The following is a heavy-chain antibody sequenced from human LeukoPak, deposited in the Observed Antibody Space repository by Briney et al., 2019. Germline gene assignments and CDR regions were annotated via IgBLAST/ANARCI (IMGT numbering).Heavy chain of an antibody. CDR2: IDSDGSGI. V-gene: IGHV3-74*01. CDR1: GFIFSSNR. CDR3: TRDLRHGRG. D-gene: IGHD5-24*01. Sequence: GGSLRLSCAASGFIFSSNRMHWVRQPPGKGLVWVSRIDSDGSGINYADSVKGRFTVSRDNAQNTLHLQMNSLRVEDTAIYYCTRDLRHGRGWGQGTLVTVSS. J-gene: IGHJ4*02.